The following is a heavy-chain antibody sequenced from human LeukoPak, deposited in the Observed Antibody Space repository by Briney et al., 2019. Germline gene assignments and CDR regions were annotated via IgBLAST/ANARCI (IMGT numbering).Heavy chain of an antibody. CDR3: ARGRLRIIARSWFDP. V-gene: IGHV3-30*03. D-gene: IGHD2-15*01. J-gene: IGHJ5*02. CDR1: GFTFNSYS. CDR2: ISYDGSNK. Sequence: GGSLRLSCAASGFTFNSYSMNWVRQAPGKGLEWVAVISYDGSNKYYADSVKGRFTISRDNSKNTLYLQMNSLRAEDTAVYYCARGRLRIIARSWFDPWGQGTLVTVSS.